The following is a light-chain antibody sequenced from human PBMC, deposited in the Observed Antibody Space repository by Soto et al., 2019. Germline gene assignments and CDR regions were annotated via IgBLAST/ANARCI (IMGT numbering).Light chain of an antibody. V-gene: IGKV3-11*01. CDR3: QQRSNWPT. Sequence: EIVLTQSPGTLSLSPGEKATLSCRASQSVSRNFLAWYHQKPGQAPRLLIYDASNRATGIPARFSGSGSGTDFTLTISSLEPEDFAVYYCQQRSNWPTFGQGTKVDIK. J-gene: IGKJ1*01. CDR2: DAS. CDR1: QSVSRNF.